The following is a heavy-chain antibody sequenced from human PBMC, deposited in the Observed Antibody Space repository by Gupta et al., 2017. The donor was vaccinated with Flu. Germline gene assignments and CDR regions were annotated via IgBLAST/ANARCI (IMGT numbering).Heavy chain of an antibody. CDR3: ARGLGIPYYYYGMDV. CDR1: GLPFSDYY. J-gene: IGHJ6*02. CDR2: ISSSSSYT. V-gene: IGHV3-11*05. Sequence: QVQLVESGGGLVKPGGSLRLSCAASGLPFSDYYMSWIRQAPGKGLEWVSYISSSSSYTNYADSVKGRFTISRDNAKNALYLQMNSLRAEDTALYYCARGLGIPYYYYGMDVWGQGTTVTVSS. D-gene: IGHD7-27*01.